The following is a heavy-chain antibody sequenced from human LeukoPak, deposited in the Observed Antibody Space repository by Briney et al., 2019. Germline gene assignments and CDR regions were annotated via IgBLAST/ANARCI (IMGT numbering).Heavy chain of an antibody. J-gene: IGHJ4*02. CDR1: GYTFTSYA. CDR2: INAGNGNT. V-gene: IGHV1-3*01. Sequence: ASVKVSCKASGYTFTSYAMHWVRQAHGQRLEWTGWINAGNGNTKYSQKFQGRVTITRDTSASTAYMEVSSLRSEDTAVYYCARDIATVRGYYFDYWGQGTLVTVSS. CDR3: ARDIATVRGYYFDY. D-gene: IGHD4-17*01.